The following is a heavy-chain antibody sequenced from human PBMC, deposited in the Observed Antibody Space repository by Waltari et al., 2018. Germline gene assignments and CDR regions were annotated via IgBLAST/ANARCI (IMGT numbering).Heavy chain of an antibody. D-gene: IGHD3-10*01. CDR2: ISAYNGNT. CDR3: VRDEYYGSGSQGIDY. V-gene: IGHV1-18*04. CDR1: GYTFTGYY. Sequence: QVQLVQSGAEVKKPGASVKVSCKASGYTFTGYYMHWVRQAPGQGLEWMGWISAYNGNTNYAQKLQGRVTMTTDTSTSTAYMELRSLRSDDTAVYYCVRDEYYGSGSQGIDYWGQGTLVTVSS. J-gene: IGHJ4*02.